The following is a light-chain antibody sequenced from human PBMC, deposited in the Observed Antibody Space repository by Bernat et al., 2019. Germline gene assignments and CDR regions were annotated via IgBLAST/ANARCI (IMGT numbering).Light chain of an antibody. CDR2: GAS. CDR3: QQYNNWPSLT. V-gene: IGKV3-15*01. CDR1: QSVSSN. Sequence: EIVMTQSPATLSVSPGESATLSCRASQSVSSNLAWYQQKPGQAPRLLIYGASTRATGIPARFSGSGSGTEFTLTISSLQSEDCAVYYCQQYNNWPSLTVGGGSKVEIK. J-gene: IGKJ4*01.